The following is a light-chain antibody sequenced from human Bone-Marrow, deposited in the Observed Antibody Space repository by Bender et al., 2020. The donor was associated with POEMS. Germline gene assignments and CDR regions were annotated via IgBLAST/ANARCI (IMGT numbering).Light chain of an antibody. V-gene: IGLV1-44*01. J-gene: IGLJ3*02. Sequence: QSVLTQPPSASGTPGQRVTISCSGGSSNIGAHAVNWYQHLPGTAPKLLIYSSHRRPSEVPDRFSGSRSGTSASLAISGLQSEDEADYYCQSYDSSLGVVLFGGGTKLTVL. CDR2: SSH. CDR1: SSNIGAHA. CDR3: QSYDSSLGVVL.